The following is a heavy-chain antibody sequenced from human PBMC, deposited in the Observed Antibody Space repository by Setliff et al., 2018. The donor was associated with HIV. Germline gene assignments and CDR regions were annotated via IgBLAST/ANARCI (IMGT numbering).Heavy chain of an antibody. V-gene: IGHV4-34*01. CDR3: AGMFFYGSGSKSDFDY. CDR2: INHSGST. J-gene: IGHJ4*02. D-gene: IGHD3-10*01. CDR1: GGSFSGYY. Sequence: PSETLSLTCAVYGGSFSGYYWSWIRQPPGKGLEWIGEINHSGSTNYNPSLKSRVTMSVDRSNNQFSLRLSSVTVADTAVYYCAGMFFYGSGSKSDFDYWGQGTQVTVSS.